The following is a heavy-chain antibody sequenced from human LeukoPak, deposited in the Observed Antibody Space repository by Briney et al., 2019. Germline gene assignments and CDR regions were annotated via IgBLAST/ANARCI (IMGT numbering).Heavy chain of an antibody. V-gene: IGHV3-64*01. CDR2: VSSDGDRT. Sequence: GGSLRLSCEASGFTFSRYDMHWVRQAPEKGLEYLSGVSSDGDRTYYAKSVKGRFTISRDNSKNTLYLQMGSLRAEDMAVYYCAGGSGTYSPDYWGQGTLVTVSS. D-gene: IGHD3-10*01. CDR3: AGGSGTYSPDY. J-gene: IGHJ4*02. CDR1: GFTFSRYD.